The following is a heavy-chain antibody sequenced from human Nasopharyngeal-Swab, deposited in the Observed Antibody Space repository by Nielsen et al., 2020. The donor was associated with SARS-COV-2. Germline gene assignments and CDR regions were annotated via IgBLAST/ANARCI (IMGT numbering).Heavy chain of an antibody. CDR1: GFTFSSYW. J-gene: IGHJ5*02. CDR2: IKQDGSEK. CDR3: ARDGGYYGSGSYYH. D-gene: IGHD3-10*01. Sequence: GESLKISCAASGFTFSSYWMGWVRQAPGKGLEWVANIKQDGSEKYYVDSVKGRFTIYRDNAKNSLYLQMNSLRAEDTAVYYCARDGGYYGSGSYYHWGQGTLVTVSS. V-gene: IGHV3-7*01.